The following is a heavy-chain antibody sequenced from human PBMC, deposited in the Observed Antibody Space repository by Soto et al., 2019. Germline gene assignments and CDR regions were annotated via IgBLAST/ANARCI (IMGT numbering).Heavy chain of an antibody. Sequence: PSQTLSLTCAISGDSVSSSSVTWNWIRQSPSRGLEWLGRTYYRSKWYNDYAESVKSRITINPDTSKNQFSLHLNSVTPEDTAVYYCVRLIGNSWLDGWGQGTRVTV. CDR3: VRLIGNSWLDG. J-gene: IGHJ5*02. D-gene: IGHD1-26*01. CDR2: TYYRSKWYN. V-gene: IGHV6-1*01. CDR1: GDSVSSSSVT.